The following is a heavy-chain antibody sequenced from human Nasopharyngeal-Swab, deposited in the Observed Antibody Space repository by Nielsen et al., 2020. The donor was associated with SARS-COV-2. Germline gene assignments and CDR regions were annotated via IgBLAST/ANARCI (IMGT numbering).Heavy chain of an antibody. V-gene: IGHV4-34*01. Sequence: SETLSLTCAVYGGSFNGYYWSWIRQSPGKGLECIGEINHSGSTNYNPSLKSRVTISVDTSKTQFSLKLSSVTAADTAVYYCATAVHDRSGFDRVDWGQGTLVSVST. D-gene: IGHD3-22*01. J-gene: IGHJ4*02. CDR1: GGSFNGYY. CDR3: ATAVHDRSGFDRVD. CDR2: INHSGST.